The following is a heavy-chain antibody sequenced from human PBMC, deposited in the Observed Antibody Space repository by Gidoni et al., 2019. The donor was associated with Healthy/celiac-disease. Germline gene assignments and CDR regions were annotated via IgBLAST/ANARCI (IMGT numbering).Heavy chain of an antibody. CDR2: INSDGSST. CDR1: GFTFSSYW. CDR3: AREKWRPAAGTVYYYGMDD. V-gene: IGHV3-74*01. Sequence: EVQLVESGGGLVQPGGSLRLSCAASGFTFSSYWMHWVRQAPGKGLVWVSRINSDGSSTSYADSVKGRFTISRDNAKNTLYLQMNSLRAEDTAVYYCAREKWRPAAGTVYYYGMDDWGQGTTVTVSS. D-gene: IGHD6-13*01. J-gene: IGHJ6*02.